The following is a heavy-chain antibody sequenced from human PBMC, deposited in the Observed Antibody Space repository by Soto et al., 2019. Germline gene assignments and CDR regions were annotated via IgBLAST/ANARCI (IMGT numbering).Heavy chain of an antibody. V-gene: IGHV3-23*01. CDR3: AKEGIMVRGVAEWFAP. CDR2: ISGSGGST. Sequence: EVQLLESGGGLVQPGGSLRLSCAASGFTFSSYAMSWVRQAPGKGLEWVSAISGSGGSTYYADSVKGRFTISRDNSKKTLYLQMNSLRAEDTAVYYCAKEGIMVRGVAEWFAPWGQGTLVTVSS. CDR1: GFTFSSYA. D-gene: IGHD3-10*01. J-gene: IGHJ5*02.